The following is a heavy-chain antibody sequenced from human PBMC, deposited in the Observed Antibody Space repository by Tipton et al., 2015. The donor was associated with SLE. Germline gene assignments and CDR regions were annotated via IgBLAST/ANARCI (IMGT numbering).Heavy chain of an antibody. CDR2: IYYSGST. CDR3: ARSQYCGDGSCQSWNGYYMDV. CDR1: GGSISSSSYY. D-gene: IGHD2-21*01. V-gene: IGHV4-39*07. J-gene: IGHJ6*03. Sequence: TLSLTCTVSGGSISSSSYYWGWIRQPPGKGLEWIGSIYYSGSTYYNPSLKSRVTISVDMSKSQFSLKLNSVTAADTAVYYCARSQYCGDGSCQSWNGYYMDVGGKGTTVSVSS.